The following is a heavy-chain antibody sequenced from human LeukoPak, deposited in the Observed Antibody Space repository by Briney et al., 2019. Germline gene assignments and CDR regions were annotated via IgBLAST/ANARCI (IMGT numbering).Heavy chain of an antibody. CDR1: GYTFTIYD. J-gene: IGHJ4*02. CDR3: ARRRVVDTRVDY. Sequence: ASVSVSSTASGYTFTIYDINWVRQATGQGVEGMGWMNPDSCNTGYAQKSQGRVTMTRNTSISTAYMELSILRSEDTAVYYCARRRVVDTRVDYWGQGTLVTVSS. CDR2: MNPDSCNT. D-gene: IGHD5-18*01. V-gene: IGHV1-8*01.